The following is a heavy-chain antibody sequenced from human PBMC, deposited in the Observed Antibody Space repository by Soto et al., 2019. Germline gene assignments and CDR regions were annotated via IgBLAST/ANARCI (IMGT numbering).Heavy chain of an antibody. CDR3: ARQRTSVVTQPYFDV. J-gene: IGHJ4*02. Sequence: SETLSLTCTVTGDSISSRSYYWGWIRQPPGKGLEWIGSIYYSGSTYNNPSLRSRVSMSIDTSKDQFSLKLKSVTAADTALYFCARQRTSVVTQPYFDVWGPGSLVTVS. CDR2: IYYSGST. V-gene: IGHV4-39*01. D-gene: IGHD2-21*02. CDR1: GDSISSRSYY.